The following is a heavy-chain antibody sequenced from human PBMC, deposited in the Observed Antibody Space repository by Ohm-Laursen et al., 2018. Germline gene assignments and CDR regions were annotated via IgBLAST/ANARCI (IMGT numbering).Heavy chain of an antibody. J-gene: IGHJ4*02. CDR2: VYYSGST. D-gene: IGHD6-13*01. V-gene: IGHV4-61*01. CDR3: ARDCVAAAGRLNY. CDR1: GGSVGSGSYY. Sequence: SQTLSLTCTVSGGSVGSGSYYWRWLRQPPGKGLDWIGYVYYSGSTNYNPSLKNRVTISLDTSKNQHPLKLRYVTAADTAADYCARDCVAAAGRLNYWGQGTLVTVSS.